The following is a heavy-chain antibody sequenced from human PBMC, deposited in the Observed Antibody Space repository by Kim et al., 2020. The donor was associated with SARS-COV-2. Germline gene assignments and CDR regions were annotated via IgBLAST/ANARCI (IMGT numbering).Heavy chain of an antibody. Sequence: GGSLRLSCEGSGFTFSHYTMNWVRQAPGKGLEWVSYISSSSSTMYYADSVKGRFTISRDNAKNSLYLQMNSLRDEDTAVYYCANCDYDYYDTDYWGQRTL. J-gene: IGHJ4*02. CDR2: ISSSSSTM. CDR3: ANCDYDYYDTDY. D-gene: IGHD5-12*01. CDR1: GFTFSHYT. V-gene: IGHV3-48*02.